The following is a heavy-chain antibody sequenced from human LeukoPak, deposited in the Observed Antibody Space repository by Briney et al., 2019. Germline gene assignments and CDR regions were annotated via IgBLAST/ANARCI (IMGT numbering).Heavy chain of an antibody. J-gene: IGHJ4*02. D-gene: IGHD5-18*01. V-gene: IGHV3-21*04. CDR3: ARGLSRHQLWLDY. CDR2: ISSSSSYI. CDR1: GFTFSSYS. Sequence: GGSLRLSCAASGFTFSSYSMNWVRQAPGKGLEWVSSISSSSSYIYYADSVKGRFTISRDNAKNSLYLQMNSLRAEDTAVYYCARGLSRHQLWLDYWGQGTLVTVSS.